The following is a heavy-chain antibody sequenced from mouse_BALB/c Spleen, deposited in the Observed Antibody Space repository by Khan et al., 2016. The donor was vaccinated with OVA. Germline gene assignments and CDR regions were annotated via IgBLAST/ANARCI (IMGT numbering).Heavy chain of an antibody. CDR1: GFSLTSYG. Sequence: QVQLKQSGPGLVAPSQSLSITCTVSGFSLTSYGVSWVRQPPGKGLEWLGVIWGDGSTNYHSALISRLSISKDNSTSQVFLKLNSRQTDNTATYDSAKFDDGDSFNDRGQGTTLTVSS. CDR3: AKFDDGDSFND. D-gene: IGHD2-13*01. CDR2: IWGDGST. V-gene: IGHV2-3*01. J-gene: IGHJ2*01.